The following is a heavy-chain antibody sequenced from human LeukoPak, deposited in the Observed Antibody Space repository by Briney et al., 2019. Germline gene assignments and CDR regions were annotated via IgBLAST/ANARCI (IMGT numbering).Heavy chain of an antibody. CDR1: GGSISSSSYY. J-gene: IGHJ6*02. Sequence: PSETLSLTCTVSGGSISSSSYYWGWIRQPPGKGLEWIGSIYYSGSTYYNPSLKSRVTISVDTSKNQFSLKLSSVTAADTAVYYCARDSDAVSITVWGYYYYGMDVWGQGTTVTVSS. CDR3: ARDSDAVSITVWGYYYYGMDV. D-gene: IGHD3-16*01. V-gene: IGHV4-39*07. CDR2: IYYSGST.